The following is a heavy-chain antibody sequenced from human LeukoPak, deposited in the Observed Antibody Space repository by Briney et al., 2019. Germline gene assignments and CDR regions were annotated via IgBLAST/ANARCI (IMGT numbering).Heavy chain of an antibody. CDR2: VNRDGSET. CDR1: GFALSSHW. Sequence: GGSLRLSCAASGFALSSHWMTWVRQVPGSGPEWVANVNRDGSETYYLDSVKGRFTISKDNAKNSLYLQMNSLRAEDTALYHCARNNGMDVWGQGTTVIVSS. CDR3: ARNNGMDV. J-gene: IGHJ6*02. V-gene: IGHV3-7*03.